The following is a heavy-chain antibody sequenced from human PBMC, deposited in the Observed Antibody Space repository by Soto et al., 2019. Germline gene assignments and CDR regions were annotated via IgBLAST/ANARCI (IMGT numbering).Heavy chain of an antibody. Sequence: GGSLRLSCASSGFTFSSYGMHWVRQAPGKGLEWVAVISSDGTNKYYADSVKGRFTISRDNAKNSLYLQMNSLRAEDTAVYYCARCGCSSTSCVRHYYYMDVWGKGTTVTVSS. CDR3: ARCGCSSTSCVRHYYYMDV. J-gene: IGHJ6*03. CDR2: ISSDGTNK. D-gene: IGHD2-2*01. V-gene: IGHV3-30*03. CDR1: GFTFSSYG.